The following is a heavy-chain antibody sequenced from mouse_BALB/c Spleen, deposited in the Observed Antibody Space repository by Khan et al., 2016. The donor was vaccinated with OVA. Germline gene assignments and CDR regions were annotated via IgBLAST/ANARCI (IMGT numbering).Heavy chain of an antibody. CDR2: MSYSGFT. CDR3: ARSNYYGYYFDY. V-gene: IGHV3-2*02. J-gene: IGHJ2*01. CDR1: GYSITSGYA. D-gene: IGHD1-1*01. Sequence: EVQLQESGPGLEKPSQSLSLTCTVTGYSITSGYAWNWIRQFPGNKLEWMGYMSYSGFTNYNPSLKSRISITRDTSKNQFFLQLSSVTTEDTATYYCARSNYYGYYFDYWGQGATLTVSS.